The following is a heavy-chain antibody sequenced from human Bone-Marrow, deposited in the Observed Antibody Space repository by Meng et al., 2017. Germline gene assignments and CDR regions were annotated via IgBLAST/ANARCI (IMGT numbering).Heavy chain of an antibody. CDR3: ARLDNYYGSGSYYNGDAFDI. Sequence: ASVKVSCKPSGYNFPDYYIHWVRRAPGQGLEWMGRINPKSGDTHYAQKFQARVTMTGDTSISTAYMELSGLRSEDTAVYYCARLDNYYGSGSYYNGDAFDIWGQGTMVTVSS. CDR2: INPKSGDT. CDR1: GYNFPDYY. D-gene: IGHD3-10*01. J-gene: IGHJ3*02. V-gene: IGHV1-2*06.